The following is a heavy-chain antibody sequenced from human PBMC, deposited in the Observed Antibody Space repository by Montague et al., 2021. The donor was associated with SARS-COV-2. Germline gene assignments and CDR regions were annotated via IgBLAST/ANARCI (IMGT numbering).Heavy chain of an antibody. CDR3: ARTLHDILAGYYSFDY. Sequence: PALVKPTQTLTLTCTFSGFSLSTSGMCVSWIRQPPGKALEWLALIDWDDDKYYSTSLKTRLTISKDTSKNQEVLTMTNMDPVDTATYYCARTLHDILAGYYSFDYGGQGTLATVSS. D-gene: IGHD3-9*01. J-gene: IGHJ4*02. V-gene: IGHV2-70*01. CDR2: IDWDDDK. CDR1: GFSLSTSGMC.